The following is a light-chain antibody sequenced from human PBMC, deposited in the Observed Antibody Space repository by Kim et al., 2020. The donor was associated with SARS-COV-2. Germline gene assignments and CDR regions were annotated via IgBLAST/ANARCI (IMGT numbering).Light chain of an antibody. V-gene: IGLV3-1*01. CDR3: QAWDSRTVV. Sequence: SYELTQPPSVSVSPGQTASITCSGDKLGDKYVWWYQQKPGQSPVLVIYQDSKRPSGIPERFSGSNSGNTATLTISGTQAMDEADYYCQAWDSRTVVFGGG. CDR1: KLGDKY. CDR2: QDS. J-gene: IGLJ2*01.